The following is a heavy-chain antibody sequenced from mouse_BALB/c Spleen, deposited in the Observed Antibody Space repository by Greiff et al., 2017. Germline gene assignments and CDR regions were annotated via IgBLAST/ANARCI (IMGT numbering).Heavy chain of an antibody. D-gene: IGHD2-4*01. J-gene: IGHJ3*01. CDR1: GYTFTSYY. V-gene: IGHV1S56*01. CDR3: SRSYYDYDWFAY. Sequence: QVQLKQSGPELVKPGASVRISCKASGYTFTSYYIHWVKQRPGQGLEWIGWIYPGNVNTKYNEKFKGKATLTADKSSSTAYMQLSSLTSEDSAVYFCSRSYYDYDWFAYWGQGTLVTVSA. CDR2: IYPGNVNT.